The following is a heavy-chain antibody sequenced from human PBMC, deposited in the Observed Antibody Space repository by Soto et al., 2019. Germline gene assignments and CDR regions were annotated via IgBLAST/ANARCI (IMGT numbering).Heavy chain of an antibody. V-gene: IGHV3-30*18. J-gene: IGHJ5*02. CDR3: AKEWGSGWSWAYNWFDP. CDR2: ISYDGSKK. CDR1: GFTFSSYG. D-gene: IGHD6-19*01. Sequence: QVQLVESGGGVVQPGRSLRLSCAASGFTFSSYGMHWVRQAPGKGLDWVAVISYDGSKKYYADSVKGRFTISRDNSKNTRYLQMNSLRTEDTAVYYCAKEWGSGWSWAYNWFDPWGQGTLVTVSS.